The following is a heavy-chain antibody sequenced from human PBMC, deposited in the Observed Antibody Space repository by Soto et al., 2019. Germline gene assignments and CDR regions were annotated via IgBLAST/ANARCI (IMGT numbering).Heavy chain of an antibody. V-gene: IGHV4-30-4*01. J-gene: IGHJ5*02. D-gene: IGHD4-4*01. CDR3: ARHRLQSAWFDP. Sequence: SETLSLTCTVSGGSISSGDYYWSWIRQPPGKGLEWIGYIYHSGSTYYNPSLKSRVTISADTSKNQFSLKLSSVTAADTAVYYCARHRLQSAWFDPWGQGTLVTVSS. CDR1: GGSISSGDYY. CDR2: IYHSGST.